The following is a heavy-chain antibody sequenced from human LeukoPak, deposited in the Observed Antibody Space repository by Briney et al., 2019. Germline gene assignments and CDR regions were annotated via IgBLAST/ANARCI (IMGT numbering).Heavy chain of an antibody. CDR1: GFTFSDHH. J-gene: IGHJ4*02. V-gene: IGHV3-11*04. CDR2: ISTSGNTI. Sequence: PGGSLRLSCAASGFTFSDHHMSWICQAPGKALEWVSYISTSGNTINYADSVKGRFTISRDNAKNSLYLQMNSLRAEDTAVYYCARDGSGIHDYWGQGTLVTVSS. D-gene: IGHD3-10*01. CDR3: ARDGSGIHDY.